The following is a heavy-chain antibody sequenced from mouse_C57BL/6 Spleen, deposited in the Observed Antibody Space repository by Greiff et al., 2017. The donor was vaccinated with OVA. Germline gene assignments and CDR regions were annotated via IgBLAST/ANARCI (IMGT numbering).Heavy chain of an antibody. CDR1: GYTFTSYW. CDR3: ARNDYDGGGFDY. V-gene: IGHV1-69*01. D-gene: IGHD2-4*01. CDR2: IDPSDSYT. J-gene: IGHJ2*01. Sequence: VQLQQSGAELVMPGASVKLSCKASGYTFTSYWMHWVKQRPGQGLEWIGEIDPSDSYTNYNQKFKGKSTLTVDKSSSTAYMQISSLTSEDSAVYYCARNDYDGGGFDYWGHGTTLTVSS.